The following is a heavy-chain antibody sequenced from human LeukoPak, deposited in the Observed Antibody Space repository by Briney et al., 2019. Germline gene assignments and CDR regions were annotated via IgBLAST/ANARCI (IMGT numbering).Heavy chain of an antibody. CDR2: INHSGST. CDR3: ARVGSAVTTTRHYYYYYMDV. V-gene: IGHV4-34*01. J-gene: IGHJ6*03. CDR1: GGSFSGYY. Sequence: SETLSLTCAVYGGSFSGYYWSWIRQPPGKGLEWIGEINHSGSTNYNPSLKSRVTISVDTSKNQFSLKLSSVTAADTAVYYCARVGSAVTTTRHYYYYYMDVWGKGTTDTVSS. D-gene: IGHD4-17*01.